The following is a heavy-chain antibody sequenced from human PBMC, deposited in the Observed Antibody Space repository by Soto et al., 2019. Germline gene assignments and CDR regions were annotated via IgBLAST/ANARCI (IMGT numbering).Heavy chain of an antibody. D-gene: IGHD6-19*01. CDR1: GFTFSSYE. V-gene: IGHV3-48*03. CDR3: ARGGWLVGVRYYFDY. J-gene: IGHJ4*02. CDR2: ISSSGSTI. Sequence: EVQLVESGGGLVQPGGSLRLSCAASGFTFSSYEMNWVRQAPGKGLEWVSYISSSGSTIYYADSVKGRFTISRDNAKNSLYLHMNSLRAEDTAVYYCARGGWLVGVRYYFDYWGQGTLVTVSS.